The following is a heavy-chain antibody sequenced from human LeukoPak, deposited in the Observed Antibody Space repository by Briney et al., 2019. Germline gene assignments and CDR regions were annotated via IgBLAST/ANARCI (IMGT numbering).Heavy chain of an antibody. CDR2: ISSSSSTI. CDR3: ARAYSGGGIVVVPAAN. Sequence: GGSLRLCCAASGFTFSSYSFKWVRQAPGWGLEWVSYISSSSSTIYYADSVKGRFTISRDDAKNTLYLQMNSLRAEDTAVYYCARAYSGGGIVVVPAANWGQGTRLTVSS. D-gene: IGHD2-2*01. V-gene: IGHV3-48*04. J-gene: IGHJ4*02. CDR1: GFTFSSYS.